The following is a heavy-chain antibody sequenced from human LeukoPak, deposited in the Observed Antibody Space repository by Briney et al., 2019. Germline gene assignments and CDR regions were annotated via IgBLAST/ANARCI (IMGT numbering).Heavy chain of an antibody. J-gene: IGHJ4*02. V-gene: IGHV4-59*01. CDR2: IYYSEST. Sequence: ASETLSLTCTVSGGSISSYYWSWIRQPPGKGLEWIGYIYYSESTNYNPSLKSRVTISVDTSKNQFSLKLSSVTAADTAVYYCARYDCSSTSCSGGLDYWGQGTLVTVSS. D-gene: IGHD2-2*01. CDR3: ARYDCSSTSCSGGLDY. CDR1: GGSISSYY.